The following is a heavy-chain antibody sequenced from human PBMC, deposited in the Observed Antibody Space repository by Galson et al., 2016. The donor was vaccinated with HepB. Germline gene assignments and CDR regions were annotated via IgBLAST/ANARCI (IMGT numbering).Heavy chain of an antibody. V-gene: IGHV3-21*01. CDR2: ISGSSTYM. CDR1: GVTLSGYN. Sequence: SLRLSCAASGVTLSGYNVNWVRQAPGKGLEWVSSISGSSTYMYYAESVKGRFTISRDNTKNSVYLQMNSLRVEDTAVYYCARDWARNYDRNGYLTVKDYWGQGTLVTVSS. J-gene: IGHJ4*02. D-gene: IGHD3-22*01. CDR3: ARDWARNYDRNGYLTVKDY.